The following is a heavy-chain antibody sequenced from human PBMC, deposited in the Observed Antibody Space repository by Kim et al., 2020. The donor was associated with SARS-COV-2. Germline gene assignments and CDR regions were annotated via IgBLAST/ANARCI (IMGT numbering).Heavy chain of an antibody. V-gene: IGHV4-34*01. Sequence: SETLSLTCAVYGGSFSGYYWSWIRQPPGKGLEWIGEINHSGSTNYNPSLKSRVTISVDTSKNQFSLKLSSVTAADTAVYYCARGRIGGIPYILDYWGQGTLVTVSS. J-gene: IGHJ4*02. CDR1: GGSFSGYY. CDR2: INHSGST. D-gene: IGHD2-15*01. CDR3: ARGRIGGIPYILDY.